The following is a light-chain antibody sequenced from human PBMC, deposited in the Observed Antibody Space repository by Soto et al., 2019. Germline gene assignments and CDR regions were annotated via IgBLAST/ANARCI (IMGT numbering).Light chain of an antibody. Sequence: DNQLTQSPSTLSAPVGDRATITCRASQSISSWLAWYQQKPGKAPKLLMYDASSLESGVSSRFSGSGSGTEFTPIISSLQPDDFATYYCQQYKTSLLTFGGGTKVDIK. J-gene: IGKJ4*01. CDR1: QSISSW. CDR3: QQYKTSLLT. CDR2: DAS. V-gene: IGKV1-5*01.